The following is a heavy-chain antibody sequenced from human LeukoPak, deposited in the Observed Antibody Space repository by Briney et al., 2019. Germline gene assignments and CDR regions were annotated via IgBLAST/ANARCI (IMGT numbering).Heavy chain of an antibody. CDR3: ATTSRYYYYYYMDV. CDR2: VDPEDGET. Sequence: ASVKVSCKVSGYTFTDYYMHWVQQAPGKGLEWMGLVDPEDGETIYAEKFQGRVTITADTSTDTAYMELRSLRSEDTAVYYCATTSRYYYYYYMDVWGKGTTVTVSS. J-gene: IGHJ6*03. V-gene: IGHV1-69-2*01. CDR1: GYTFTDYY.